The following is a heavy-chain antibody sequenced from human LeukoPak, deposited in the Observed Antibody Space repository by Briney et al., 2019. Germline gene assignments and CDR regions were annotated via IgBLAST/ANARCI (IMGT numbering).Heavy chain of an antibody. CDR2: IYYSGST. D-gene: IGHD5-18*01. CDR3: ARYTSMIAFHARGFDI. V-gene: IGHV4-59*01. J-gene: IGHJ3*02. Sequence: SETLSLTRTVSGVSISSYYWSWIRQPPGKGLGWIGYIYYSGSTNYNPSLKSRVTISVDTSKNQFSLKLSSVTAADTAVYYCARYTSMIAFHARGFDIWGQGTLVTVSS. CDR1: GVSISSYY.